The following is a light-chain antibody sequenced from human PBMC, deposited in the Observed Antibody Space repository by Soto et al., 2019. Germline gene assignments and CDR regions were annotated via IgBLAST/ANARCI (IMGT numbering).Light chain of an antibody. CDR1: QSVSSN. CDR3: QQYNNWPKT. CDR2: GAS. Sequence: EIVMTQSPATLSVSPGERATLSCRASQSVSSNLAWYQHKPGQAPRLLIYGASTRANGIPARFSGSGSGTEFTLTISSLQSEDFAVYYCQQYNNWPKTFGQGTKVDIK. V-gene: IGKV3-15*01. J-gene: IGKJ1*01.